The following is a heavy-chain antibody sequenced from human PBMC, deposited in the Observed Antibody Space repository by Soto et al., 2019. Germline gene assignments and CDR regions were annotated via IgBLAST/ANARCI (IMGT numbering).Heavy chain of an antibody. Sequence: SETLSLTCAVTGGSISSSNWWTWVRQPPGEGLEWVGEISRSGTTNYKPSLKGRVSISLDKSRNEFSLNLGSVTAADTAMYYCARDSASSGVFTWGQGTMVTVSS. D-gene: IGHD6-19*01. CDR3: ARDSASSGVFT. V-gene: IGHV4-4*02. CDR2: ISRSGTT. J-gene: IGHJ3*01. CDR1: GGSISSSNW.